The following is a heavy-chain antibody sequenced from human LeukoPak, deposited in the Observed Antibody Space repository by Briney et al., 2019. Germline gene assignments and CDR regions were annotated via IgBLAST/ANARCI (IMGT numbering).Heavy chain of an antibody. Sequence: PGGSLRLSCAASGFTFSSYAMSWVRQAPGKGLEWVSAISGSGGSTYYADPVKGRFTISRDNSKNTLYLQMNSLRAEDTAVYYCARAEGYYDFWSGYKGYYFDYWGQGTLVTVSS. D-gene: IGHD3-3*01. V-gene: IGHV3-23*01. J-gene: IGHJ4*02. CDR3: ARAEGYYDFWSGYKGYYFDY. CDR2: ISGSGGST. CDR1: GFTFSSYA.